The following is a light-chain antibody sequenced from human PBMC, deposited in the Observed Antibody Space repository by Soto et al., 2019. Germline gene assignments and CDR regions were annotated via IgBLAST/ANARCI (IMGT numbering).Light chain of an antibody. J-gene: IGKJ2*01. CDR2: AAS. Sequence: EIVLTQSPGTLSSSPGERATLTCRASQSVSSSYLAWYQQKPGQAPRLLIYAASSSATGIPDRFSGGGSGTYFTLTISRLDPEDFAVYYWQQYGSSYTFGQGTKLDIK. V-gene: IGKV3-20*01. CDR1: QSVSSSY. CDR3: QQYGSSYT.